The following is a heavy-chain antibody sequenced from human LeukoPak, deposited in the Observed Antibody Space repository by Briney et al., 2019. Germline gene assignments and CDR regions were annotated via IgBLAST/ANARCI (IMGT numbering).Heavy chain of an antibody. V-gene: IGHV4-30-4*07. D-gene: IGHD2-15*01. CDR3: ARGRSGPLYYYYYYMDV. J-gene: IGHJ6*03. CDR1: GGSISSGGYS. Sequence: SETLSLTCAVSGGSISSGGYSWSWIRQPPGKGLEWIGYIYYSGSTYYNPSLKSRVTISVDTSKNQFSLKLSSVTAADTAVYYCARGRSGPLYYYYYYMDVWGKGTTVTVSS. CDR2: IYYSGST.